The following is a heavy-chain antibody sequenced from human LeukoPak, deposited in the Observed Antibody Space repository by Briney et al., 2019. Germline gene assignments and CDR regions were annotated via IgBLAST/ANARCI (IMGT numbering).Heavy chain of an antibody. Sequence: SENLSLNCAVYGGSFSGYYWNWIPQPPGKGLMWIGEINHSGSTNYNQSLKSRVTISVDSSKNQFSLKLSSVTAADTVVYYCARFSYGGNPGPARAYDYWGQGTLVTVSS. CDR3: ARFSYGGNPGPARAYDY. V-gene: IGHV4-34*01. D-gene: IGHD4-23*01. J-gene: IGHJ4*02. CDR1: GGSFSGYY. CDR2: INHSGST.